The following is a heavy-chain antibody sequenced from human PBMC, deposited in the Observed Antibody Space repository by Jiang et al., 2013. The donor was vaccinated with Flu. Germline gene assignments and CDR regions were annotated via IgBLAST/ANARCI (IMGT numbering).Heavy chain of an antibody. D-gene: IGHD5/OR15-5a*01. CDR2: SIIVGAP. CDR1: GGSISSDDYY. V-gene: IGHV4-39*07. Sequence: SGGSISSDDYYWGWIRQPPGRGWTGLGVSIIVGAPTTTRPSTSRVTISVDTSKNQFSLELNSVTAADTAVYYCARGDIVSAELGYYYYGLDVWGQGTTVSVSS. CDR3: ARGDIVSAELGYYYYGLDV. J-gene: IGHJ6*02.